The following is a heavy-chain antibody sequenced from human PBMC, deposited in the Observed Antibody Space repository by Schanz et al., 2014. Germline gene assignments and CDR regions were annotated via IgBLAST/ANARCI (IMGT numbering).Heavy chain of an antibody. CDR2: ISSSSSYT. Sequence: QVQLVDSGGGLVKPGGSLRLSCAASGFTFSDYYMTWIRQAPGKGLEWVSDISSSSSYTNYADSVKGRFTISRDNAKNSLYLQMNSLRAEDTAVYYCAKVAPAATYLDSWGLGTLVTVSS. V-gene: IGHV3-11*05. CDR1: GFTFSDYY. J-gene: IGHJ4*02. D-gene: IGHD2-2*01. CDR3: AKVAPAATYLDS.